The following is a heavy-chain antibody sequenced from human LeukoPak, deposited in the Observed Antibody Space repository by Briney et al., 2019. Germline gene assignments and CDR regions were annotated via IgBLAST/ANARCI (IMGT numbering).Heavy chain of an antibody. Sequence: PGGSLRLSCAASGFAFNNYFMTWVRQAPGKGLEWVSSISGSGVPTYHTDSVKGRFTISRDNSRRTLYLQMHCLRGEDTAVYYCANDSPLFGCFYAMEIWREGPTVSVSS. CDR3: ANDSPLFGCFYAMEI. D-gene: IGHD3-16*01. J-gene: IGHJ6*04. CDR2: ISGSGVPT. CDR1: GFAFNNYF. V-gene: IGHV3-23*01.